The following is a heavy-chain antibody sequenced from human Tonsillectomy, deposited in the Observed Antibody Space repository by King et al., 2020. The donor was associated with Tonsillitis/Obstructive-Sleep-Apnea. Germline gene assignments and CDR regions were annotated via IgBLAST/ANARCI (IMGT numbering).Heavy chain of an antibody. D-gene: IGHD3-10*01. Sequence: HVQLVESGAEVKKPGASVKVSCKASGYTFTGYYMHWVRQAPGQGLEWMGRINPNSGGTNYAQKFQGRVTMTRDTSISTAYMELSRLRSDDTAVYYCARELGVQGGFDPWGQGTLVTVSS. CDR2: INPNSGGT. CDR1: GYTFTGYY. J-gene: IGHJ5*02. V-gene: IGHV1-2*06. CDR3: ARELGVQGGFDP.